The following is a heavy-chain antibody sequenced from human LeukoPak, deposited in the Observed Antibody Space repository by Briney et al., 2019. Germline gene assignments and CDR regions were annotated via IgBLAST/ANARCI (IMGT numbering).Heavy chain of an antibody. J-gene: IGHJ4*02. V-gene: IGHV1-8*01. CDR3: ARGPINYGSGSYYY. CDR2: MNPNSGNT. Sequence: ASVKLSCNASGYTFTSYNINWVRHATGQGIEWMGWMNPNSGNTGYAQKFQGRVTMTRNTSISTAYMELSSLRSEDTAVYYCARGPINYGSGSYYYWGQGTLVTVSS. D-gene: IGHD3-10*01. CDR1: GYTFTSYN.